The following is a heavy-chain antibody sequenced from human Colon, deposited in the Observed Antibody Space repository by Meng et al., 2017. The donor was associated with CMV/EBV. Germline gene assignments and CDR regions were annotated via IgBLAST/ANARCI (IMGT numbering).Heavy chain of an antibody. V-gene: IGHV3-53*01. D-gene: IGHD4/OR15-4a*01. J-gene: IGHJ4*02. CDR3: ARVLPGAVGAISYFDS. Sequence: GGSLRLSCAASGLAVSDNYMNWVRQAPGKGLEWVSVIYSGGSAYYTDSVTGRFTISRDNAKNTVYLQMNRLRAEDTAVYYCARVLPGAVGAISYFDSWGQGTLVTVSS. CDR1: GLAVSDNY. CDR2: IYSGGSA.